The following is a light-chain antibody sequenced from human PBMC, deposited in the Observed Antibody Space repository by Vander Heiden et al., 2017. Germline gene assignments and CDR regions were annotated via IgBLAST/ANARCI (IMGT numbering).Light chain of an antibody. J-gene: IGKJ1*01. CDR2: WAS. Sequence: DIVMTQSPDSLAVSLGERATINCKSSQSVLYSSNNKNYLAWYQQKPGQAPKLLIHWASTRESGVPDRFTGSGSGTDFTLTISSLQAEDVAVYHCQQDDSAPWTFGQGTKVEIK. CDR1: QSVLYSSNNKNY. V-gene: IGKV4-1*01. CDR3: QQDDSAPWT.